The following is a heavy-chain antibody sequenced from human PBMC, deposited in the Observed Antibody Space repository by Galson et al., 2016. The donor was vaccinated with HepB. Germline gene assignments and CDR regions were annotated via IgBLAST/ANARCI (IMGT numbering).Heavy chain of an antibody. CDR3: ARGIVGATHDAFDI. CDR1: ITSSSW. D-gene: IGHD1-26*01. Sequence: ITSSSWWSWVRQPPGKGLEWIGEIYHSGGTNSNPSLKSRLTMSVDKSKNQFTLKLTSVIAADTAVYFCARGIVGATHDAFDIWGQGTMVTVSS. CDR2: IYHSGGT. J-gene: IGHJ3*02. V-gene: IGHV4-4*01.